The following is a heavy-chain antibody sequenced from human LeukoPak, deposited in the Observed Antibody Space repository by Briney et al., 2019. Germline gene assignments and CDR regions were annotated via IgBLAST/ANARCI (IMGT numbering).Heavy chain of an antibody. CDR2: ISGSGGST. J-gene: IGHJ4*02. CDR1: GFTVSSNY. CDR3: AKERRAYDFWSGYYTPQGY. Sequence: GGSLRLSCAASGFTVSSNYMSWVRQAPGKGLEWVSAISGSGGSTYYADSVKGRFTISRDNSKNTLYLQMNSLRAEDTAVYYCAKERRAYDFWSGYYTPQGYWGQGTLVTVSS. V-gene: IGHV3-23*01. D-gene: IGHD3-3*01.